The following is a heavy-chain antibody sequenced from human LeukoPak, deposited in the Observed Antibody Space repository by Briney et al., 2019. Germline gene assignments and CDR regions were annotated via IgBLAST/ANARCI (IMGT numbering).Heavy chain of an antibody. Sequence: SETLSLTCTVSGGSISSYYWSWIRQPPGKGLEWIGYIYYSGGTNYNPSLKSRVTISVDTSKNQFSLKLSSVTAADTAVYYCARGGKMYSSSWYASNYYGMDVWGQGTTVTVSS. J-gene: IGHJ6*02. CDR3: ARGGKMYSSSWYASNYYGMDV. V-gene: IGHV4-59*01. CDR1: GGSISSYY. D-gene: IGHD6-13*01. CDR2: IYYSGGT.